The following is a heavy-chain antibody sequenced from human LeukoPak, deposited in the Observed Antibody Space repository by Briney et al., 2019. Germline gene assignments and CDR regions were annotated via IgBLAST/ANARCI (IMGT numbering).Heavy chain of an antibody. D-gene: IGHD6-13*01. V-gene: IGHV3-73*01. CDR1: GLTFSGSA. CDR2: IRSKANSYAT. CDR3: TRVIGAKYYYYMDV. J-gene: IGHJ6*03. Sequence: GSLRRSCAASGLTFSGSAMHWVRQASGKGLEWVGRIRSKANSYATAYAASVKGRFTISRDDSKNTAYLQMNSLKTEDTAVYYCTRVIGAKYYYYMDVWGKGTTVTVSS.